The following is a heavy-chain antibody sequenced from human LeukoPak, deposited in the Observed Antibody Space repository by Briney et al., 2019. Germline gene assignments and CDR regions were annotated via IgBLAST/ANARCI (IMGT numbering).Heavy chain of an antibody. V-gene: IGHV1-8*03. CDR2: MNPNSGNT. CDR3: ARTAAAGWGPDY. D-gene: IGHD6-13*01. Sequence: AASVKVSCKASGYTFTSYDINWVRQATGQGLEWMGWMNPNSGNTGCAQKFQGRVTITRNTSISTAYMELSSLRSEDTAVYYCARTAAAGWGPDYWGQGTLVTVSS. J-gene: IGHJ4*02. CDR1: GYTFTSYD.